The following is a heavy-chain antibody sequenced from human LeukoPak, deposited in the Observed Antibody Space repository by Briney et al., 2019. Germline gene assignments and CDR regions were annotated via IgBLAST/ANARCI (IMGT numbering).Heavy chain of an antibody. CDR2: INPNSGGT. J-gene: IGHJ4*02. V-gene: IGHV1-2*02. D-gene: IGHD3-22*01. CDR3: ARLSRYDSSGYYRDNDYFDY. CDR1: GYAFTIYY. Sequence: ASVKVSCKASGYAFTIYYMHWVRQAPGQGLEWMGWINPNSGGTNYAQKFQGRVTMTRDTSISTAYMELSRLRSDDTAVYYCARLSRYDSSGYYRDNDYFDYWGQGTLVTVSS.